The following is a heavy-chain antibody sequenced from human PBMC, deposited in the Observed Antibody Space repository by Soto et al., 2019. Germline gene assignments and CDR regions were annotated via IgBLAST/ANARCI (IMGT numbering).Heavy chain of an antibody. Sequence: GGSLRLSCAASGFTFSNAWMNWVRQAPGKGLEWVGRIKSKNDGGTTDYAAPVKGRFTISRDDSKNTLYLQMNSLKTEDTAVYYCTTANFYYYGMDVWGQGTTVTVSS. CDR2: IKSKNDGGTT. CDR1: GFTFSNAW. V-gene: IGHV3-15*07. CDR3: TTANFYYYGMDV. J-gene: IGHJ6*02.